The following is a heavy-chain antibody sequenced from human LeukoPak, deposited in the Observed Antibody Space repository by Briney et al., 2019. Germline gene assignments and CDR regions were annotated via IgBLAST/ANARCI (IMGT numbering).Heavy chain of an antibody. CDR2: ISSSSSYI. V-gene: IGHV3-21*01. Sequence: GGSLRLSCAASGFTFSSYSMNWVRQAPGKGLEWVSSISSSSSYIYYADSVKGRFTISGDNAKNSLYLQMNSLRAEDTAVYYCARQSITGTDLVYWGQGTLVTVSS. CDR3: ARQSITGTDLVY. CDR1: GFTFSSYS. D-gene: IGHD1-20*01. J-gene: IGHJ4*02.